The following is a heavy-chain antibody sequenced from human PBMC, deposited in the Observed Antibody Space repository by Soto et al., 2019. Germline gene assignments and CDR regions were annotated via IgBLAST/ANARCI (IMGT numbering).Heavy chain of an antibody. D-gene: IGHD4-17*01. CDR1: GFTFSSYS. V-gene: IGHV3-48*01. Sequence: GGSLRLSCAASGFTFSSYSMNWVRQAPGKGLEWVSYISSSSSTIYYADSVKGRFTISRDNAKNSLYLQMNSLRAEDTAVYYCARSYGDYDDDAFDIWGQGTMVTVSS. CDR3: ARSYGDYDDDAFDI. J-gene: IGHJ3*02. CDR2: ISSSSSTI.